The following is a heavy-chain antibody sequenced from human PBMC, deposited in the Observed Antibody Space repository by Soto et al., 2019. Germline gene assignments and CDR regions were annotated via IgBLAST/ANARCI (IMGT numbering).Heavy chain of an antibody. CDR1: GFTFSSYG. J-gene: IGHJ3*02. D-gene: IGHD6-19*01. Sequence: GGSLRLSCAASGFTFSSYGMHWVRQAPGKGLEWVAVISYDGSNKYYADSVKGRFTISRDNSKNTLYLQMNSLRAEDTAVYYCAKDDSSGSNGAFDIWGQGTMVTVS. V-gene: IGHV3-30*18. CDR3: AKDDSSGSNGAFDI. CDR2: ISYDGSNK.